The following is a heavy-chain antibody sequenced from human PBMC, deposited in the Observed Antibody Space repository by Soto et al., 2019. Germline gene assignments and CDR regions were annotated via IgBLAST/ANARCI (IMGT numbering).Heavy chain of an antibody. CDR3: VTDLWGYDFWSGFYYCMDV. V-gene: IGHV3-30-3*01. CDR1: GFTFSSYA. CDR2: ISSGGSNK. D-gene: IGHD3-3*01. Sequence: VQLVESGGGVVQPGRSLRLSCAASGFTFSSYAMHWVRQAPGKGLEWVAVISSGGSNKYYADSVKGRFTISRDNSKNPLYLQINSLRAENTAVYYCVTDLWGYDFWSGFYYCMDVWGQGTTVTVSS. J-gene: IGHJ6*02.